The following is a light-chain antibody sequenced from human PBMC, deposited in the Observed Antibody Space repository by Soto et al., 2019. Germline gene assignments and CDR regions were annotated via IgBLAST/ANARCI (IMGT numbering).Light chain of an antibody. J-gene: IGKJ3*01. Sequence: EILMTQSPATLSVSPGERATLSCRASQSVSSNLAWYQQKPGQAPRLLIYGASTRATGIPARFSGSGFGTEFTLTISSLQSEDFAVCYCQQYDNWPFTFGPGTKVDIK. CDR3: QQYDNWPFT. CDR2: GAS. CDR1: QSVSSN. V-gene: IGKV3-15*01.